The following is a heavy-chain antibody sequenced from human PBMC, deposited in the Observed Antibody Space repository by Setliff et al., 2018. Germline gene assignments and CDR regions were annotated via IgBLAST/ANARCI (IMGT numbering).Heavy chain of an antibody. V-gene: IGHV3-48*01. Sequence: QPGGSLRLSCAASGFNVRNSAMNWVRQAPGKGLEWISYININVDSIYYADSVKGRVTISRDDARSTMYLQMNSLRAEDTAVYYCARLALTGYDSSGYYYALEYYYYMDVWGKGTTVTVSS. CDR1: GFNVRNSA. J-gene: IGHJ6*03. D-gene: IGHD3-22*01. CDR3: ARLALTGYDSSGYYYALEYYYYMDV. CDR2: ININVDSI.